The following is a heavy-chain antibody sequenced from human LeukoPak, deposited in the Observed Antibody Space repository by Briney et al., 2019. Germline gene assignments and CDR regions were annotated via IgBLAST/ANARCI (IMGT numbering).Heavy chain of an antibody. Sequence: SQTLSLTCAIFGDSVSSNSAAWNWIRQSPSRGLEWLRRAFYRSQWYNDYAFSVKGRIAINPDTSKNHFSLQLNSVTPEDTAVYYCAREEAGTYGFEYWGQGTLVTVSS. V-gene: IGHV6-1*01. J-gene: IGHJ4*02. D-gene: IGHD3-10*01. CDR3: AREEAGTYGFEY. CDR1: GDSVSSNSAA. CDR2: AFYRSQWYN.